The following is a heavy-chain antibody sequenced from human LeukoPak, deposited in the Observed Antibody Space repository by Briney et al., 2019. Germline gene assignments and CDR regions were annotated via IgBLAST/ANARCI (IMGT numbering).Heavy chain of an antibody. CDR1: GFTISSYS. CDR3: ARSYSSSWVDY. D-gene: IGHD6-13*01. J-gene: IGHJ4*02. Sequence: GGSQRLSCAASGFTISSYSMNWVRQAPGKGLEWVSYISSGSSTIYYADSVKGRFTISRDNAKNSLYLQMNSLRAEDTAVYYCARSYSSSWVDYWGQGTLVTVSS. CDR2: ISSGSSTI. V-gene: IGHV3-48*04.